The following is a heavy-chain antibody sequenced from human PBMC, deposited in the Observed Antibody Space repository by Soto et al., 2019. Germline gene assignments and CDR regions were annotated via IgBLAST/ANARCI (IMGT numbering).Heavy chain of an antibody. V-gene: IGHV4-31*03. D-gene: IGHD3-22*01. Sequence: PSETLSLTCTVSGGSMSICNYYGSWIRQHPGKGLEWIGYIYYSGSTYYNPSLKSRVTISVDTSKNQFSLKLSSVTAADTAVYYCALRSMAVVPEYWGQGTLVTVSS. CDR3: ALRSMAVVPEY. CDR1: GGSMSICNYY. J-gene: IGHJ4*02. CDR2: IYYSGST.